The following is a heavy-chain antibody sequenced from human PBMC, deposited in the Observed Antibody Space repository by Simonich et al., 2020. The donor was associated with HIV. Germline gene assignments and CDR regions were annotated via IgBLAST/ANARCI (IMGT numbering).Heavy chain of an antibody. CDR3: AKDRYYNFWSGYYDY. J-gene: IGHJ4*02. CDR1: GFTFSSYA. Sequence: EVQLLESGGGLVQPGGSLRLSCAASGFTFSSYAMSWVRQAPGKGMEWGSAISGSGGSTDYGDSVKGRFTISRDNSKNTLYLQMNSLRAEDTAVYYCAKDRYYNFWSGYYDYWGQGTLVTVSS. V-gene: IGHV3-23*01. D-gene: IGHD3-3*01. CDR2: ISGSGGST.